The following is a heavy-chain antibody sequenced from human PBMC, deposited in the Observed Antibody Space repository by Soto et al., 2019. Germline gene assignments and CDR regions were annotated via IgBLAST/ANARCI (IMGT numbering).Heavy chain of an antibody. V-gene: IGHV3-33*01. CDR3: AREYSGYDF. D-gene: IGHD5-12*01. Sequence: QVQLVESGGGVVQPGRSLRLSCAASGFTFSSYGMHWVRQAPGKGLEWVAVIWYDGSNKYYADSVKGRFTISRDNSKNTLYLQMNSLRAEDTAVYYCAREYSGYDFWGQGTLVTVSS. CDR1: GFTFSSYG. J-gene: IGHJ4*02. CDR2: IWYDGSNK.